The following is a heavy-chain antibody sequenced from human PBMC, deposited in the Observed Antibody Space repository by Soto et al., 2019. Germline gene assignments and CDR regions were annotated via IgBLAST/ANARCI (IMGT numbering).Heavy chain of an antibody. CDR3: ARGGSGYVGFNEC. D-gene: IGHD3-22*01. CDR2: IIPIFGTA. CDR1: GGIFSSYA. J-gene: IGHJ4*02. Sequence: QEQLVQSGAEVKKPGSSLKVSCKASGGIFSSYAISWVRQAPGQGLEWMGGIIPIFGTANYAQKFQARVTITADESTNTAFMDLSSLKSADTGIYYCARGGSGYVGFNECCGQGTLVTVSS. V-gene: IGHV1-69*01.